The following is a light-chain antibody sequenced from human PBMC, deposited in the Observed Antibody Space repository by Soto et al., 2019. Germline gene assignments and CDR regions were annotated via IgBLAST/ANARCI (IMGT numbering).Light chain of an antibody. Sequence: QSVLTHPASVSGSTGQSITISCTGTSSDVGSYHLVSWYQQHPGKAAKRMIYEVSKRPSGVRNRFSGSKAGNTASLTIAGREAEDEGDYYCCSYAVGSTYVVFGGGTELTVL. CDR3: CSYAVGSTYVV. CDR1: SSDVGSYHL. CDR2: EVS. V-gene: IGLV2-23*02. J-gene: IGLJ2*01.